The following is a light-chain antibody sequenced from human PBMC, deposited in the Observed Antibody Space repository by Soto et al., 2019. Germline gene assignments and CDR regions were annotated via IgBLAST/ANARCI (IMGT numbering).Light chain of an antibody. CDR3: QQYASAPFS. V-gene: IGKV3-20*01. CDR1: HSINTSF. CDR2: AAS. J-gene: IGKJ3*01. Sequence: RATLSFRASHSINTSFLAWFQQKPGQAPRLLIYAASTRATGIPDRFSGSASETDFTLTINRLEPEDSAVYYCQQYASAPFSLGPGTKVDIK.